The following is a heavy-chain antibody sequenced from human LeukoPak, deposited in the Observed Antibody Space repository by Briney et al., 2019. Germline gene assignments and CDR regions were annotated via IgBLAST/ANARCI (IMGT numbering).Heavy chain of an antibody. Sequence: PSETLSLTCAVYGSFSDHSWSWVRQRPGKGLEWIGESDEKRRTSYSPSLTSRVTMSVDTSKNQISLKLSSVTAADTAVYFCARHGGPYTWYAYYYYYMDVWGKGTSVTVSS. V-gene: IGHV4-34*01. CDR3: ARHGGPYTWYAYYYYYMDV. D-gene: IGHD6-13*01. J-gene: IGHJ6*03. CDR2: SDEKRRT. CDR1: GSFSDHS.